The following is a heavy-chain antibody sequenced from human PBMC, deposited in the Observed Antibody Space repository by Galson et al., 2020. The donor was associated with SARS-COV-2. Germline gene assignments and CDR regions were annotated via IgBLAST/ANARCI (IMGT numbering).Heavy chain of an antibody. CDR1: GGSISSSSYY. Sequence: SETLSLTCTVSGGSISSSSYYWGWIRQPPGEGLEWIGSIYYSESNYYNPSLTSRVTMSVDTSKNQFSLKLSSVTAADTAVYYCARQILTGYDSFYYFDDWGQGTLVTVSS. D-gene: IGHD3-9*01. CDR3: ARQILTGYDSFYYFDD. J-gene: IGHJ4*02. V-gene: IGHV4-39*01. CDR2: IYYSESN.